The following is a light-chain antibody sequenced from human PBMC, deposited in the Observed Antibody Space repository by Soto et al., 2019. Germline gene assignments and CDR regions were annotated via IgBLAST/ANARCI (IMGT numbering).Light chain of an antibody. V-gene: IGKV1-5*03. CDR1: QSIRTW. J-gene: IGKJ1*01. Sequence: DIQMTQSPSTLSASVGDRVTMTCRASQSIRTWLAWYQQKPGKAPRLLMYQASSLKSGVPSRFSGSGSETDFTLTITSRQPDDTATYFCQQYSTYLWTFGQGTKVDVK. CDR3: QQYSTYLWT. CDR2: QAS.